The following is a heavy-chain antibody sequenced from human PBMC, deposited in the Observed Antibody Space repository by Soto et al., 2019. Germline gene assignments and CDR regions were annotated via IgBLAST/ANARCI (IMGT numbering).Heavy chain of an antibody. V-gene: IGHV3-9*01. D-gene: IGHD6-19*01. J-gene: IGHJ3*02. CDR3: AKDIWLATDAFDI. CDR1: GFAFSSYA. Sequence: GGSLRLSCAASGFAFSSYAMSWVRQAPGKGLEWVSAISGSIGYADSVKGRFTISRDNAKNSLYLQMNSLRAEDTALYYCAKDIWLATDAFDIWGQGTMVTVSS. CDR2: ISGSI.